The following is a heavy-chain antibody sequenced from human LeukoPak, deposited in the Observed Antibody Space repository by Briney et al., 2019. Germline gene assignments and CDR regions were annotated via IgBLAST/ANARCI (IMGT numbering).Heavy chain of an antibody. Sequence: GESLKISCKGSGYSFSSYWIGWVRQMPGKGLDWMGIIYPGDSDTRYSPSFQGQVTISADKSISTAYLQWSILKASDTAMYYCARRDGYGSTTFDYWGQGTLVTVSS. CDR1: GYSFSSYW. D-gene: IGHD5-24*01. CDR2: IYPGDSDT. CDR3: ARRDGYGSTTFDY. J-gene: IGHJ4*02. V-gene: IGHV5-51*01.